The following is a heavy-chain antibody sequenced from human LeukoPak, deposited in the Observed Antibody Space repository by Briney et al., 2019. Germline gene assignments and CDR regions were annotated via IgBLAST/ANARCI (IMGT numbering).Heavy chain of an antibody. CDR3: ARDLPVGARRYYWYFDL. J-gene: IGHJ2*01. V-gene: IGHV1-69*05. CDR1: GGTFSSYA. Sequence: ASVKVSRKASGGTFSSYAISWVRQAPGQGLEWMGRIIPIFGTANYAQKFQGRVTITTDESTSTAYMELSSLRSEDTAVYYCARDLPVGARRYYWYFDLWGRGTLVTVSS. D-gene: IGHD1-26*01. CDR2: IIPIFGTA.